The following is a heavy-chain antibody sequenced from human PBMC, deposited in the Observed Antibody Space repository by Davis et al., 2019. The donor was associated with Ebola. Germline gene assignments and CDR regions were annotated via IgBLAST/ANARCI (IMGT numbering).Heavy chain of an antibody. V-gene: IGHV1-8*01. CDR2: MNPNSGNT. Sequence: ASVKVSCKASGYTFTSYDINWVRQATGQGLEWMGWMNPNSGNTGYAQKFQGRVTMTRNTSISTAYMELSSLRSEDTAVYFCARGGITMMIVPRDYYYGLDVWGQGTTVTVSS. J-gene: IGHJ6*02. D-gene: IGHD3-22*01. CDR3: ARGGITMMIVPRDYYYGLDV. CDR1: GYTFTSYD.